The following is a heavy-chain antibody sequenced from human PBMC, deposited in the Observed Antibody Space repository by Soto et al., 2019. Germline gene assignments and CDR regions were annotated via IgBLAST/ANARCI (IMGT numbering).Heavy chain of an antibody. CDR1: GFSLSSSGMG. V-gene: IGHV2-5*02. D-gene: IGHD1-7*01. J-gene: IGHJ5*02. Sequence: QITLKESGPTLVKHTQTLTLTCTFSGFSLSSSGMGVGWDRQPPGKALEWLALIYWDDDKYYSPSLKSRLTITKDTSKNQVVLTVTNMDPVDTATYYCTHTLWAVTGTRSFDHWGQGTLVTVSS. CDR2: IYWDDDK. CDR3: THTLWAVTGTRSFDH.